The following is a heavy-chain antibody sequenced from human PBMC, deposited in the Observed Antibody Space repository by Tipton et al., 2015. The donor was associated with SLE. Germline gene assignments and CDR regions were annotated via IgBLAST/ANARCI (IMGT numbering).Heavy chain of an antibody. Sequence: SLRLSCLVSTFSFSNYIMNWVRQAPGKGLEWVSYISNSGSSIYYADSVKGRFTISRDNAKNSLYLQMNSLTVEDTAIYYCASIPEIYCSASSCNVWLFDLWGRGTLVTVS. CDR3: ASIPEIYCSASSCNVWLFDL. J-gene: IGHJ2*01. V-gene: IGHV3-48*04. CDR2: ISNSGSSI. D-gene: IGHD2-15*01. CDR1: TFSFSNYI.